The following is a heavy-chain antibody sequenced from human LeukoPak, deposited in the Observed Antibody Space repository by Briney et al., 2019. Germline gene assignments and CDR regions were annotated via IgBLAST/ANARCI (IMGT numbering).Heavy chain of an antibody. V-gene: IGHV1-18*01. CDR2: ISAYNGNT. Sequence: ASVKVSCKASGYTFTSYGISWVRQSPGQGLEWMGWISAYNGNTNYAQKLQGRVTMTTDTSTSTAYMELRSLRSDDTAVYYCASWGYCSSTICPPDYWGQGTLVTVSS. CDR3: ASWGYCSSTICPPDY. CDR1: GYTFTSYG. D-gene: IGHD2-2*01. J-gene: IGHJ4*02.